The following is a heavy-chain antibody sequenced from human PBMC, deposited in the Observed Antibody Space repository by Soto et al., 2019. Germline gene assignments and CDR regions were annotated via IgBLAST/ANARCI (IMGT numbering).Heavy chain of an antibody. CDR2: INPSGGST. D-gene: IGHD2-15*01. J-gene: IGHJ6*02. V-gene: IGHV1-46*01. Sequence: ASVKVSCKASGYTFTSYYMHWVRQAPGQGLEWMGIINPSGGSTSYAQKFQGRVTMTRDTSTSTVYMELSSLRSEDTAVYYCARDKGSGGRSPDYYYYYGMDVWGQGTTVTVSS. CDR1: GYTFTSYY. CDR3: ARDKGSGGRSPDYYYYYGMDV.